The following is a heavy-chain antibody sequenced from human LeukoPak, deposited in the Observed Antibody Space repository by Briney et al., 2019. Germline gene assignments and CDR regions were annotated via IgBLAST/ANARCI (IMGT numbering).Heavy chain of an antibody. Sequence: GGSLRLSCAASGFTFSGSAMHWVRQASGKGLEWVGRIRSKANSYATAYAASGKGNFTISRDDSKNTAYLQMNSLKTEDTAVYYCTSLVGGVGAAPYGMDVWGQGTTVTVSS. D-gene: IGHD1-26*01. J-gene: IGHJ6*02. CDR3: TSLVGGVGAAPYGMDV. CDR2: IRSKANSYAT. V-gene: IGHV3-73*01. CDR1: GFTFSGSA.